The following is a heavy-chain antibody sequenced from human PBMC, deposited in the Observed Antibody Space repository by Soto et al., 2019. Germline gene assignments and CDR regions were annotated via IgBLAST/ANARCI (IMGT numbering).Heavy chain of an antibody. CDR2: IYWDDDK. D-gene: IGHD3-16*01. CDR1: GFSLSTSGVG. J-gene: IGHJ5*02. Sequence: QITLKESGPTLVKPTQTLTLTCTFSGFSLSTSGVGVGWIRQPPGKALEWLALIYWDDDKRYSPSLKSRLTIIKATSKNQVVLTMTNMDPVDTATYYCAHRSYGDKWFDPWGQGTLVTVSS. V-gene: IGHV2-5*02. CDR3: AHRSYGDKWFDP.